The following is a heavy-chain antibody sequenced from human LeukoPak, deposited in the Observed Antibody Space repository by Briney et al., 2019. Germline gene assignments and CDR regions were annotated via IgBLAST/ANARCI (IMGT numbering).Heavy chain of an antibody. V-gene: IGHV4-4*09. Sequence: SETLSLTCTVSGGSISSYYWSWIRQPPGKGLEWIGYIYTSGSTNYNPSLKSRVTISVDTSKNQFSLKLSSVTAADTAVYYCARNKAAAGTTGFDPWGQGTLVTVSS. CDR3: ARNKAAAGTTGFDP. CDR1: GGSISSYY. J-gene: IGHJ5*02. CDR2: IYTSGST. D-gene: IGHD6-13*01.